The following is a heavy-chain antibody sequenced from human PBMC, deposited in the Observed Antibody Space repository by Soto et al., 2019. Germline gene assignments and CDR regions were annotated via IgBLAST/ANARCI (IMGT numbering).Heavy chain of an antibody. V-gene: IGHV1-2*02. CDR3: AKDVISGDGFWLMDH. D-gene: IGHD2-21*02. CDR2: INPNSGGT. CDR1: GYTFTGYY. J-gene: IGHJ4*02. Sequence: QVQLVQSGAEVKKPGASVKVSCKASGYTFTGYYMHWVRQAPGQGLEWMGWINPNSGGTNYAQKFQGRVTMTRDTSISTAYMELSRLRSDDTAVYYCAKDVISGDGFWLMDHWGQGTLVTVSS.